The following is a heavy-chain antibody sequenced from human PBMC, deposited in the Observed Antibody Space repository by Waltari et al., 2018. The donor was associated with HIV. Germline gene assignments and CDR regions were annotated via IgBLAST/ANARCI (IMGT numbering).Heavy chain of an antibody. Sequence: QVHLQESGPGLVKPSETLSLTCTVSGYSLSSGHYWGWVRQSAAKGLEWIGSIYHSGTTYYSPSLKSRVTISVYTAKNQFSLRLTSASAADTVIYYCARGGLYTSYYYKGFDVWGQGTSVTVSS. CDR2: IYHSGTT. CDR1: GYSLSSGHY. V-gene: IGHV4-38-2*02. D-gene: IGHD1-1*01. J-gene: IGHJ6*02. CDR3: ARGGLYTSYYYKGFDV.